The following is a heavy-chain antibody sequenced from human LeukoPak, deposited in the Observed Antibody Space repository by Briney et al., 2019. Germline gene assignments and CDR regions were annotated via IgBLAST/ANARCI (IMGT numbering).Heavy chain of an antibody. CDR3: AKFSPTPLLNYYYYGMDV. V-gene: IGHV3-23*01. Sequence: GGSLRLSCAASGITLSSFAMSWVRQAPGTGLEWVSCFIGSGGSIYYADSVKGRFTISRDNSKNTLYLQMNSLRAEDTAVYYCAKFSPTPLLNYYYYGMDVWGQGTTVTVSS. CDR1: GITLSSFA. J-gene: IGHJ6*02. CDR2: FIGSGGSI.